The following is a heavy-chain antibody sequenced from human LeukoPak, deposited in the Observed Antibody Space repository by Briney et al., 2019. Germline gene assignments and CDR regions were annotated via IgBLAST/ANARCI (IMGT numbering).Heavy chain of an antibody. Sequence: SETLSLTCTVSGGSIESYYWSWIRQPPGKGLEWIGFMHSSGSSYYNPSLTSRVTMSVDTSQNQFSLRLSSVTAADTAVYYCARHLKERYCTGGSCGFDQWGQGTLVTVSS. J-gene: IGHJ4*02. CDR2: MHSSGSS. CDR1: GGSIESYY. V-gene: IGHV4-59*08. CDR3: ARHLKERYCTGGSCGFDQ. D-gene: IGHD2-15*01.